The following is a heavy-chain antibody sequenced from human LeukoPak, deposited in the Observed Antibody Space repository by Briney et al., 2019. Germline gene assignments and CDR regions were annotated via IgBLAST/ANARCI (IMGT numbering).Heavy chain of an antibody. D-gene: IGHD6-19*01. V-gene: IGHV4-39*01. CDR1: GGSISDTMYY. J-gene: IGHJ3*02. CDR2: IDYGGST. CDR3: ARLRHSSGWAGAFDI. Sequence: SETLSLTCTVSGGSISDTMYYWGWIRQPPGKGLEWIGSIDYGGSTYYNPSLKSRVTISGDTSKNQFSLKLTSVTAADTAVYYCARLRHSSGWAGAFDIWGQGTMVTVSS.